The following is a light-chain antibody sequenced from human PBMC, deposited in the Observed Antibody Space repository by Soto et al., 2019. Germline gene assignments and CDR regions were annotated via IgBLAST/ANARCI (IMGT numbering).Light chain of an antibody. CDR2: AAS. V-gene: IGKV1-39*01. Sequence: DIQMTQSPSSLSASVGDRVTITCRANQRISNYLNWYQQKPRKAPNLVISAASSLQSGVPSRFSGGGSGTDFILTISSLQPEDFATYYCQQSYTSPWTFGQGTKVDIK. CDR1: QRISNY. J-gene: IGKJ1*01. CDR3: QQSYTSPWT.